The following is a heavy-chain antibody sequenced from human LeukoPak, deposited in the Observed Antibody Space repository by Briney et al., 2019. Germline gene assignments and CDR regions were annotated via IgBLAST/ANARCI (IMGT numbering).Heavy chain of an antibody. V-gene: IGHV3-66*01. CDR1: GFTVSNNY. CDR3: ARGLVVGGTGVWAFDI. J-gene: IGHJ3*02. Sequence: GGSLRLSCAATGFTVSNNYMSWVRQAPGKGLEWVSVIYKIGNTFYADFVKGRFTISRDNFKNTLYLQMNSLRAEDTALYYCARGLVVGGTGVWAFDIWGQGTMVTVSS. CDR2: IYKIGNT. D-gene: IGHD1-26*01.